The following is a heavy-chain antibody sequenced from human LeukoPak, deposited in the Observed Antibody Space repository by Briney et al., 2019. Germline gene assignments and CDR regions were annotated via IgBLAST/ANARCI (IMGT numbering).Heavy chain of an antibody. CDR1: GGSISSSSYY. J-gene: IGHJ4*02. D-gene: IGHD6-13*01. CDR3: ARSPGYSSRRFNY. V-gene: IGHV4-39*07. CDR2: INHSGST. Sequence: PSETLSLTCTVSGGSISSSSYYWSWIRQPPGKGLEWIGEINHSGSTNYNPSLKSRVTISVDTSKNQFSLKLSSVTAADTAVYYCARSPGYSSRRFNYWGQGTLVTVSS.